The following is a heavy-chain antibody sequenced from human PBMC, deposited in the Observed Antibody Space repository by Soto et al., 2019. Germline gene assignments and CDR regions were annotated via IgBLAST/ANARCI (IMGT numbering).Heavy chain of an antibody. J-gene: IGHJ4*02. CDR2: MHHSGST. Sequence: SETVSLTCTVSGVSITSHYWSWIRQSPGKGLEWIAYMHHSGSTNYNPSLKRRVTVSIDTSKSQVSLRLSSVTAADTAVYYCAKIGYYSDSSSGYYPGYWGRGTLVTVSS. V-gene: IGHV4-59*08. D-gene: IGHD3-22*01. CDR3: AKIGYYSDSSSGYYPGY. CDR1: GVSITSHY.